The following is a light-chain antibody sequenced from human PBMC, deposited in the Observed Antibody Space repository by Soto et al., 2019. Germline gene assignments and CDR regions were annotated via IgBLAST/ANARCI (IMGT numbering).Light chain of an antibody. V-gene: IGKV3-15*01. CDR1: QSVSSN. CDR3: QQYNNWPSWT. CDR2: GAS. J-gene: IGKJ1*01. Sequence: DIVMTQSPATLSMSPGERATLSCRASQSVSSNLAWYQQKPGQAPRLLIYGASTRATGIPARFSGSGSGTEFTLTISSLQSEDFAVYYCQQYNNWPSWTFGQGTKVDIK.